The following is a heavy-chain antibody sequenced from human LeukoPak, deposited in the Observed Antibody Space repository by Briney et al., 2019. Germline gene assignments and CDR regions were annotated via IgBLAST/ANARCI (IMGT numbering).Heavy chain of an antibody. J-gene: IGHJ3*02. D-gene: IGHD3-10*01. CDR1: GGSISSYY. V-gene: IGHV4-59*08. Sequence: SETLSLTCTVSGGSISSYYWSWIRQPPGKGLEGSGDIYYSGSTNYNPSLKGRVTISVDTSKNQFSLKLSSVTAADTAVYYCARHSPLVRAFDIWGQGTMVTVSS. CDR3: ARHSPLVRAFDI. CDR2: IYYSGST.